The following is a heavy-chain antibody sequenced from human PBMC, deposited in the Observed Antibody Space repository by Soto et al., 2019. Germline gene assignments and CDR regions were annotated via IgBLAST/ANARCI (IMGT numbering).Heavy chain of an antibody. D-gene: IGHD1-1*01. CDR3: ERHSGTGTQRGYFDY. J-gene: IGHJ4*02. Sequence: ETLSLTGPVSGVSVSSSSYCGGWIRQPPGKGLEWIGSMSYSGNTSYNPSLNSRVTISVGTSKNQFSLKLSAVTAADTAVYYCERHSGTGTQRGYFDYWGQGTLVTVSS. CDR1: GVSVSSSSYC. V-gene: IGHV4-39*01. CDR2: MSYSGNT.